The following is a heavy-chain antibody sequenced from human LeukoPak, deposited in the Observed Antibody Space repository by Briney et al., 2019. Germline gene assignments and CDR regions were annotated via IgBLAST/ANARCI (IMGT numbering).Heavy chain of an antibody. CDR2: IIPIFGTA. J-gene: IGHJ4*02. V-gene: IGHV1-69*13. D-gene: IGHD1-26*01. CDR1: GGTFSSYA. Sequence: ASVKVSCKASGGTFSSYAISWVRQAPGQGLEWMGGIIPIFGTANYAQKFQGRVTITADESTSTAYMELSSLRSEDTAVYYCARDLDNGSYLDYWGQGTLVTVSS. CDR3: ARDLDNGSYLDY.